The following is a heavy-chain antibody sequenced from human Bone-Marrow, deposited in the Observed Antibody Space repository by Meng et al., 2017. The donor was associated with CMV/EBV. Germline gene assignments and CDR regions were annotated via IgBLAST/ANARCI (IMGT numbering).Heavy chain of an antibody. CDR3: VRDIGRAGG. CDR1: GFTFSSYA. J-gene: IGHJ4*02. Sequence: GESLKISCAASGFTFSSYAMHWVRQAPGKGLEWVSYISSSDNTIYYADSVKGRFTISRDNAKNSLYLQMNSLRAEDTAVYYCVRDIGRAGGWGQGTRVTGYS. V-gene: IGHV3-48*04. CDR2: ISSSDNTI. D-gene: IGHD3-10*01.